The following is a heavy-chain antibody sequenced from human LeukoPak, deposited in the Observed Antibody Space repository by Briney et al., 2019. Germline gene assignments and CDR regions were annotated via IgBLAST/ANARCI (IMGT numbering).Heavy chain of an antibody. CDR1: GFTFSSYG. J-gene: IGHJ4*02. CDR3: AKAPIAAARIYYFDY. D-gene: IGHD6-13*01. CDR2: ISYDGSNK. Sequence: GGSLRLSCAASGFTFSSYGIHWVRQAPGKGLGWVAVISYDGSNKYYADSVKGRFTISRDNSKNTLYLQMNSLRAEDTAVYYCAKAPIAAARIYYFDYWGQGTLATVSS. V-gene: IGHV3-30*18.